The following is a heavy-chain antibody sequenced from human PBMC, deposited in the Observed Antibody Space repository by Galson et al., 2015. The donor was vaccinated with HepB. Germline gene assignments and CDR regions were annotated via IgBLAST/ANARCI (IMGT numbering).Heavy chain of an antibody. CDR3: AHTTVVPAAIVAANNWFDP. D-gene: IGHD2-2*01. CDR2: IYWNDDK. J-gene: IGHJ5*02. Sequence: PALVKPTQTLTLTCTFSGFSLSTSGVGVGWIRQPPGKALEWLALIYWNDDKLYGPSLKSRLTITKDTSRNQVVLTMTNVDPVDTATYYCAHTTVVPAAIVAANNWFDPWGQGTLVTVSS. CDR1: GFSLSTSGVG. V-gene: IGHV2-5*01.